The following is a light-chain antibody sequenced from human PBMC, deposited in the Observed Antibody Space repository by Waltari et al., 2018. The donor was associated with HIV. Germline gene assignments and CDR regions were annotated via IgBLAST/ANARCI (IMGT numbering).Light chain of an antibody. CDR3: GSYTASSDTPYV. Sequence: SALTQPAAVSGSRVQSITISCIGRSSSLGDYSVVACYQQYPGKAPTHLTADRPSGVSSRYSASRFGSTASLTISGLQPGDEADYYCGSYTASSDTPYVFGSGTHVTVL. V-gene: IGLV2-14*03. J-gene: IGLJ1*01. CDR1: SSSLGDYSV.